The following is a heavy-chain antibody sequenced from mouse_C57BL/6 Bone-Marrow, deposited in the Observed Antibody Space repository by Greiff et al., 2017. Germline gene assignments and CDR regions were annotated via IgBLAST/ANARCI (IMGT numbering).Heavy chain of an antibody. CDR1: GYTFTDYY. CDR2: INPNNGGT. V-gene: IGHV1-26*01. D-gene: IGHD2-4*01. Sequence: EVQLQQSGPELVKPGASVKISCKASGYTFTDYYMNWVKQSHGKSLEWIGDINPNNGGTSYNQKFKGKATLTVDKSSSTAYMELRSLTSADSAVYYCARGDYDERFAYWGQGTLVTVSA. J-gene: IGHJ3*01. CDR3: ARGDYDERFAY.